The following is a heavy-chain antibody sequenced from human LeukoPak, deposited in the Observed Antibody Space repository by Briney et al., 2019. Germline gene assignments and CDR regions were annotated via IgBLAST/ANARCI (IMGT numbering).Heavy chain of an antibody. Sequence: GESLKISCKGSGYSFTGYWIGWVRQMPGKGLEWMGIIYPGDSDTRYSPSFQGQVTISADKSISTVYLQWSSLKASDTAMYYCARHRRDDYNRKLDYWGQGTLVTVSS. D-gene: IGHD5-24*01. J-gene: IGHJ4*02. CDR2: IYPGDSDT. CDR1: GYSFTGYW. CDR3: ARHRRDDYNRKLDY. V-gene: IGHV5-51*01.